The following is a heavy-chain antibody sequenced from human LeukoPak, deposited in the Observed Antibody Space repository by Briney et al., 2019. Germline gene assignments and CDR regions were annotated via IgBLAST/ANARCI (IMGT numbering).Heavy chain of an antibody. CDR3: ARDFETAHGTWYFDL. V-gene: IGHV3-11*06. Sequence: SGGSLRLSCAASGFTFSDYYMSWIRQAPGKGLEWVSYISSSSSYIYYADSVKGRFTISRDNARNSLYLQMNSLRAEDTALYYCARDFETAHGTWYFDLWGRGTMVTVSS. J-gene: IGHJ2*01. D-gene: IGHD6-13*01. CDR2: ISSSSSYI. CDR1: GFTFSDYY.